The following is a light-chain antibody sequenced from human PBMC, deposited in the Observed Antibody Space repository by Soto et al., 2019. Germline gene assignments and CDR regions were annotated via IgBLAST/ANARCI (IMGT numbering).Light chain of an antibody. CDR1: QSVSSD. CDR2: DAS. J-gene: IGKJ4*01. CDR3: QQYNNWPLT. V-gene: IGKV3-15*01. Sequence: EIVLTQSPATLSVSPGDRATLSCRASQSVSSDLAWFQQQPGQAHRFLIYDASTRATGIPARFSGSGSETEFTVTISSLQSEDFAIYYCQQYNNWPLTFGGGTKVEIK.